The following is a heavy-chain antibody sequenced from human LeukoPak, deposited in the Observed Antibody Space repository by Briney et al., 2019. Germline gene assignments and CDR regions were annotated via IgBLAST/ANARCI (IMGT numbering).Heavy chain of an antibody. J-gene: IGHJ4*02. CDR3: ASTGRYNFDY. Sequence: GGSLRLSCAASGFTVSSNYMSWVRQAPSKGLEWVSFIYSSGGSYYADSVKGRFTISRDNSNNTLYLQMNSLRAEDTAVYYCASTGRYNFDYWGQGTVVTVSP. CDR2: IYSSGGS. V-gene: IGHV3-66*01. D-gene: IGHD5-18*01. CDR1: GFTVSSNY.